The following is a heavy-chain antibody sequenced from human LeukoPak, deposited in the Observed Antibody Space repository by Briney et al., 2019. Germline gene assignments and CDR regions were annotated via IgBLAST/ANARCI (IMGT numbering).Heavy chain of an antibody. J-gene: IGHJ4*02. CDR3: ARNYGSGSYYNVGFDY. Sequence: QPGGSLRLSCAASGFSVSSNCMTWVRQAPGKGLEWVSVIYTGGSTNYADSVKGRFTISRDNSKNTVYLQMNSLRAEDTAVYYCARNYGSGSYYNVGFDYWGQGTLVTVSS. CDR2: IYTGGST. CDR1: GFSVSSNC. D-gene: IGHD3-10*01. V-gene: IGHV3-53*01.